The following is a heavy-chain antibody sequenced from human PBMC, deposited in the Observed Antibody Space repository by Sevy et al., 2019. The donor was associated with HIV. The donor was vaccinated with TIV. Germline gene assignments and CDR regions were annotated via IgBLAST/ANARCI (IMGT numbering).Heavy chain of an antibody. CDR2: IYYNGHI. Sequence: SETLSLTCTVSGASITSLYWNWIRQPPGKGLEWIANIYYNGHINYNPSLKSRVTLTLDTSKNQFSLRLSSVTAADTAMYYCAGENAWGRGYSWGQGTLVTVSS. V-gene: IGHV4-59*08. CDR3: AGENAWGRGYS. D-gene: IGHD1-26*01. CDR1: GASITSLY. J-gene: IGHJ4*02.